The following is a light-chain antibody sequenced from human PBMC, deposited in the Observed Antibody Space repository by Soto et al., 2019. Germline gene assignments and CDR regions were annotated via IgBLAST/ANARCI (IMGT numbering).Light chain of an antibody. Sequence: QSVLTQPASVSGSPGQSITISCTGTSSDVGGYNYVSWYQQHPGKAPKLMIYDVSNRPSGVSNRFSGSKSGNTASLTISGLQAEDEADYYCSSYTSSSLFVFGTGTKDT. CDR1: SSDVGGYNY. CDR3: SSYTSSSLFV. V-gene: IGLV2-14*01. CDR2: DVS. J-gene: IGLJ1*01.